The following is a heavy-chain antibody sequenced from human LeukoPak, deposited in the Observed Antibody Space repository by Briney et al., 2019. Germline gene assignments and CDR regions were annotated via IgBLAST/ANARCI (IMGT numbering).Heavy chain of an antibody. J-gene: IGHJ6*03. V-gene: IGHV3-30*02. CDR3: AKFVAAALDYYYYMDV. Sequence: GGSLRLSCAASGFTFSSYGMHWVRQAPGKGLEWVAFIRYDGSNKYYADSVKGRFTISRDNSKNTLYLHVNSLRPEDTAVYYCAKFVAAALDYYYYMDVWGKGTTVTVSS. D-gene: IGHD6-13*01. CDR1: GFTFSSYG. CDR2: IRYDGSNK.